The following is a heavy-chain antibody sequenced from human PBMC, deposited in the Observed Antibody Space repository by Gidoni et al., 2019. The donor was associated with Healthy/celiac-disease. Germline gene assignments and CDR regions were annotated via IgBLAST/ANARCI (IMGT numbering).Heavy chain of an antibody. V-gene: IGHV3-15*01. CDR3: TTDRGYCSSTSCSGFDY. J-gene: IGHJ4*02. D-gene: IGHD2-2*01. CDR1: GFTFSNGW. Sequence: EVQLVEFGGGLVKPGGSLRLLCAGAGFTFSNGWLSWVRQAPGKGLEWVGRIKSKTDGGTTDYAAPVKGRFTISRDDSKNTLYLQMNSLKTEDTAVYYCTTDRGYCSSTSCSGFDYWGQGTLVTVSS. CDR2: IKSKTDGGTT.